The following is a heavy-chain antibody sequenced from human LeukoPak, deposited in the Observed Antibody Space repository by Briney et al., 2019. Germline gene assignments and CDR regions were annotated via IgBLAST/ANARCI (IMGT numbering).Heavy chain of an antibody. Sequence: SGGSLRLSCAASGFTFSSYWMSWVRQAPGKGLEWVAKIKQDGSEKYYVDSVKGRFTISRDNAKNSLYLQMNSLRAEDTAVYYCAKWKYSNSGIDDYWGQGTLVTVSS. V-gene: IGHV3-7*03. D-gene: IGHD6-6*01. CDR3: AKWKYSNSGIDDY. CDR1: GFTFSSYW. CDR2: IKQDGSEK. J-gene: IGHJ4*02.